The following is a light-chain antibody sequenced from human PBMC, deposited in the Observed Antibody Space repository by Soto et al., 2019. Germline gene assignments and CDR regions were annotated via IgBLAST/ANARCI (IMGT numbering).Light chain of an antibody. Sequence: QAVVTQEPSLTVPPGGTVSLTCGSSTGTVTSGHYPYWFQQKPGQAPRTLIYDTNNKHSWTPARFSGSLLGGKAALTLSGAQPEDEAEYYCLLCYSDAWVLGGGTQLTVL. V-gene: IGLV7-46*01. CDR1: TGTVTSGHY. J-gene: IGLJ3*02. CDR3: LLCYSDAWV. CDR2: DTN.